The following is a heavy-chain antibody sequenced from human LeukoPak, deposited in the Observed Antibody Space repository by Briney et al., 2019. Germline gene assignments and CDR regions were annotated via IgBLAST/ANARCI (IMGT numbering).Heavy chain of an antibody. V-gene: IGHV5-51*01. CDR2: IYPGDSDT. CDR3: ARHGGRGYRFDYDY. D-gene: IGHD5-18*01. CDR1: GYSFADYW. J-gene: IGHJ4*02. Sequence: GESLKISCKGSGYSFADYWIGWVRQMPGKGLEWMGIIYPGDSDTTYSPSFQGQVTISADRSINTAYLQWNSLKASDTAMYYCARHGGRGYRFDYDYWGQGILVTVSS.